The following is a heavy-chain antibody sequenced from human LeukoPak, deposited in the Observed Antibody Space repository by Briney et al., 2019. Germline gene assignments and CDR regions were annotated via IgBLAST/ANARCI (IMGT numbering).Heavy chain of an antibody. CDR2: LYPGDSDS. CDR1: GYSFFSNYW. D-gene: IGHD5-24*01. J-gene: IGHJ4*02. Sequence: KLGESLKISCKAYGYSFFSNYWIAWVRQMPGKGLEWMGILYPGDSDSRYSPSFQGQVTISADRSISTAYLHWSSLKVSDTAMYYCARASRDGFNQNFDYWGQGTLATVSS. V-gene: IGHV5-51*01. CDR3: ARASRDGFNQNFDY.